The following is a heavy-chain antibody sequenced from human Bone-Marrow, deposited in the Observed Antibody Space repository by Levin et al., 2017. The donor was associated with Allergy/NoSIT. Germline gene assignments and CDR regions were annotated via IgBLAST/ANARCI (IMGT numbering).Heavy chain of an antibody. CDR3: AREKVTMMVEIIGSSFDF. V-gene: IGHV3-30-3*01. CDR1: EFTFSTYA. J-gene: IGHJ4*02. D-gene: IGHD3-22*01. CDR2: ISSDGSKE. Sequence: GGSLRLSCAASEFTFSTYAMHWVRQAPGKGLEWVAVISSDGSKEHYADSVKGRFTISRDNSKNTLYLQMNSLRREDTAMYYCAREKVTMMVEIIGSSFDFWGQGTLVTVSS.